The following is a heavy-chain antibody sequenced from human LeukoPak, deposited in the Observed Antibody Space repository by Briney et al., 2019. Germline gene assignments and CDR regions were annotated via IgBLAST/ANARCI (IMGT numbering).Heavy chain of an antibody. D-gene: IGHD3-3*01. Sequence: GGSLRLSCAASGFTFSSYAMSWVRQAPGKGLEWVSAISGSGGSTYYADSVKGRFTISRDNSKNTLYLQMNSLRAEDTAVYYCARPHDYDFWSGYQHPYYFDYWGQGTLVTVSS. V-gene: IGHV3-23*01. CDR2: ISGSGGST. J-gene: IGHJ4*02. CDR1: GFTFSSYA. CDR3: ARPHDYDFWSGYQHPYYFDY.